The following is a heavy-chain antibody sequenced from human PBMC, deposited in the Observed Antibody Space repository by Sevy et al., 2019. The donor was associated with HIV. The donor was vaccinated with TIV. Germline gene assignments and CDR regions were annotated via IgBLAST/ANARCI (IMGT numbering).Heavy chain of an antibody. D-gene: IGHD6-13*01. Sequence: GGSLIPSCAASGFTFDDYAMHWVRQAPGKGLEWVSLISWDGGSTYYADSVKGRFTISRDNSKNSLYLQMNSLRAEDTALYYCAKDSSSGIAAAGTYFDYWGQGTLVTVSS. V-gene: IGHV3-43D*03. J-gene: IGHJ4*02. CDR3: AKDSSSGIAAAGTYFDY. CDR2: ISWDGGST. CDR1: GFTFDDYA.